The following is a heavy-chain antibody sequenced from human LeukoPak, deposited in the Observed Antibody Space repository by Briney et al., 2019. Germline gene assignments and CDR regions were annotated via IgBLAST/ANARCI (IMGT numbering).Heavy chain of an antibody. CDR3: ARVREYCSSTSCYAFGY. J-gene: IGHJ4*02. CDR2: INSDGSST. CDR1: GFTFSSYW. Sequence: GGSLRLSCAASGFTFSSYWMHWVRQAPGKGLVWVSRINSDGSSTSYADSVKGRFTISRDNAKNTLYLQMNSLRAEDTAVYYCARVREYCSSTSCYAFGYWGQGTLVTVSS. D-gene: IGHD2-2*01. V-gene: IGHV3-74*01.